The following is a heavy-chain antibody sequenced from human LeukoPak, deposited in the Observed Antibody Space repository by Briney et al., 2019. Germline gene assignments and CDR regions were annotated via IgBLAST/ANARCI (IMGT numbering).Heavy chain of an antibody. Sequence: PSETLSLTCAVSGGSISSGGYSWSWIRQPPGKGLEWLGYIYHSGRTYYNPSLKSRVTISVDRTKNQFSLKLSSVTAADTAVYYCARGGYDSSGSKAFTPPLRFDYWGQGTLVTVSS. CDR1: GGSISSGGYS. D-gene: IGHD3-22*01. CDR2: IYHSGRT. V-gene: IGHV4-30-2*01. CDR3: ARGGYDSSGSKAFTPPLRFDY. J-gene: IGHJ4*02.